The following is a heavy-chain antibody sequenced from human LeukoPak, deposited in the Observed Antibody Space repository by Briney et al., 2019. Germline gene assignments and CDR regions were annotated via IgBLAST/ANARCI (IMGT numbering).Heavy chain of an antibody. CDR2: ISSSSSYI. D-gene: IGHD6-13*01. CDR1: GFTFSSYS. J-gene: IGHJ4*02. CDR3: ARDSEGSSWAYYFDY. Sequence: KTGGSLRLSRAASGFTFSSYSMNWVRQAPGKGLEWVSSISSSSSYIYYADSVKGRFTISRDNAKNSLYLQMNSLRAEDTAVYYCARDSEGSSWAYYFDYWGQGTLVTVSS. V-gene: IGHV3-21*01.